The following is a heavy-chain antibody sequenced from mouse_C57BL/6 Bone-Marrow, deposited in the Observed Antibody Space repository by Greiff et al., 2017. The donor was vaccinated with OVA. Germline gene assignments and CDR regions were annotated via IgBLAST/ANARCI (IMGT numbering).Heavy chain of an antibody. CDR2: INPSSGYT. Sequence: QVQLKESGAELARPGASVKMSCKASGYTFTSYTMHWVKQRPGQGLEWIGYINPSSGYTKYNQKFKGKATFTADTSSNTAYMQLSSLTTEDSAIYYCAGDGNYEGVDYWGQGTSVTVSS. D-gene: IGHD2-1*01. V-gene: IGHV1-4*01. CDR3: AGDGNYEGVDY. J-gene: IGHJ4*01. CDR1: GYTFTSYT.